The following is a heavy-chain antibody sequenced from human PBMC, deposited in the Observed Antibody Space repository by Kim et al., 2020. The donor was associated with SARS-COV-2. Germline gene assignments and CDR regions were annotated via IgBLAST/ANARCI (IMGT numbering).Heavy chain of an antibody. CDR1: GFTFSSYS. V-gene: IGHV3-21*01. CDR3: ARGWARCSSTSCYHGWVATRFDY. D-gene: IGHD2-2*01. CDR2: ISSSSSYI. J-gene: IGHJ4*02. Sequence: GGSLRLSCAASGFTFSSYSMNWVRQAPGKGLEWVSSISSSSSYIYYADSVKGRFTISRDNAKNSLYLQMNSLRAEDTAVYYCARGWARCSSTSCYHGWVATRFDYWGQGTLVTVSS.